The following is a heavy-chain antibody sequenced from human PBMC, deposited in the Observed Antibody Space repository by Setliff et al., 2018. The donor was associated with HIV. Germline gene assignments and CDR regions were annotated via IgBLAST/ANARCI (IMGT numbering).Heavy chain of an antibody. D-gene: IGHD5-12*01. V-gene: IGHV4-30-4*08. CDR1: GASISSGDYY. Sequence: PSETLSLTCTVSGASISSGDYYWSWIRQHPGKDLEWIGYIYYSGSTYYNPSLKGRVSISTDTSKNQLSLRLTSVTAADTALYYCARYTRSGLEAFDIWGPGTMVTVSS. J-gene: IGHJ3*02. CDR3: ARYTRSGLEAFDI. CDR2: IYYSGST.